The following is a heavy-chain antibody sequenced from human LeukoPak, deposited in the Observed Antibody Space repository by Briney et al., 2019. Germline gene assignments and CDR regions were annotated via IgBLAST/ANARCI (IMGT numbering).Heavy chain of an antibody. CDR1: GGSISSYY. CDR3: ARRAGSYYDSSGYYYVTGDWFDP. J-gene: IGHJ5*02. D-gene: IGHD3-22*01. Sequence: SQTLSLTCTVSGGSISSYYWSWIRQPPGKGLEWIGYIYYSGSTNYNPSLKSRVTISVDTSKNQFSLKLSSVTAADTAVYYCARRAGSYYDSSGYYYVTGDWFDPWGQGTLVTVSS. CDR2: IYYSGST. V-gene: IGHV4-59*08.